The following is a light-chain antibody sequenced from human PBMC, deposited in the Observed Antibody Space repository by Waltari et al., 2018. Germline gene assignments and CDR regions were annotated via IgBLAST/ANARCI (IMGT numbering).Light chain of an antibody. CDR1: QSLFYISNNKIF. V-gene: IGKV4-1*01. Sequence: DILMTQPPDLLAVSRGERAPINRKARQSLFYISNNKIFLSWYQQVPGRPPQPLLYWASSRASGVPDRFSGGGSGTDFTLTISSLQAEDVATYYCQQYYSSPWTFGQGTRVEIK. J-gene: IGKJ1*01. CDR3: QQYYSSPWT. CDR2: WAS.